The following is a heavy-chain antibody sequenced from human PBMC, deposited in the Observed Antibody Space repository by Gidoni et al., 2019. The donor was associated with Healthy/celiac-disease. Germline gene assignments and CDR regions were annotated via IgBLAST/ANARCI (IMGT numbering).Heavy chain of an antibody. J-gene: IGHJ4*02. CDR2: ISYDGSNK. Sequence: QVQLVESGGGVVQPGRSLRLSCAAPGFTFSSYAMHWVRQAPGKGLEWVAVISYDGSNKYYADSVKGRFTISRDNSKNTLYLQMNSLRAEDTAVYYCARDQDSGRTFDYWGQGTLVTVSS. D-gene: IGHD3-10*01. V-gene: IGHV3-30-3*01. CDR1: GFTFSSYA. CDR3: ARDQDSGRTFDY.